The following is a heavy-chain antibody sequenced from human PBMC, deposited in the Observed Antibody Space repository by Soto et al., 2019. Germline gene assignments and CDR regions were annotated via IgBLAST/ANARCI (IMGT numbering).Heavy chain of an antibody. CDR2: ISGSGGNT. J-gene: IGHJ4*02. CDR1: GFSFDTYA. CDR3: AKLGMTTINRDY. V-gene: IGHV3-23*01. D-gene: IGHD5-12*01. Sequence: AQLLESGGGLVQPGGSLRLSCAASGFSFDTYAMSWVRQAPGKGLEWVSSISGSGGNTYYADSVKGRFTISRDNSKNILYLHMTSLRAEDTALYYCAKLGMTTINRDYWGQGTQVTVSS.